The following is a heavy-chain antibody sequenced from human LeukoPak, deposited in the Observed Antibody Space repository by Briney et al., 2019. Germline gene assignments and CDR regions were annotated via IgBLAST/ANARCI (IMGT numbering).Heavy chain of an antibody. V-gene: IGHV3-48*01. Sequence: GGSLRLSCAASGFTFSSYSMNWVRQAPGKGLEWVSYISSSSSTIYYADSVKGRFTISRDNAKNSLYLQMNSLRAEDTAVYYCARDPGRDYSNYRGLRGAFDIWGQGTMVTVSS. J-gene: IGHJ3*02. D-gene: IGHD4-11*01. CDR3: ARDPGRDYSNYRGLRGAFDI. CDR1: GFTFSSYS. CDR2: ISSSSSTI.